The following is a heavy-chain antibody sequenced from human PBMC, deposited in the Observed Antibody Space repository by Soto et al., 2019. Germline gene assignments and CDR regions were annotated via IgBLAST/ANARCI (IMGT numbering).Heavy chain of an antibody. Sequence: QVQLVQSGAEVKKPGASVKVSCKASGYTFTSYAMHWVRQAPGQRLEWMGWINAGNGNTKYSQKFQGRVTITRDTSASTAYMELSSLRSEDTAVYYCARDSRYCSSTSCYNWFDPWGQGTLVTVSS. CDR1: GYTFTSYA. CDR3: ARDSRYCSSTSCYNWFDP. V-gene: IGHV1-3*01. D-gene: IGHD2-2*01. CDR2: INAGNGNT. J-gene: IGHJ5*02.